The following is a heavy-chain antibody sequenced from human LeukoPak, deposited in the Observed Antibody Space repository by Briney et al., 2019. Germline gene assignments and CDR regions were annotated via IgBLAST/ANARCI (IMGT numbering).Heavy chain of an antibody. CDR2: ISGSGGST. CDR3: AKDSPGRSGSYYGY. CDR1: GFTFSSYG. J-gene: IGHJ4*02. Sequence: PGGSLRLSCAASGFTFSSYGMSWVRQAPGKGLEWVSAISGSGGSTYYADSVKGRFTISRDNSKNTLYLQMNSLRAEDTAVHYCAKDSPGRSGSYYGYWGQGTLVTVSS. D-gene: IGHD3-10*01. V-gene: IGHV3-23*01.